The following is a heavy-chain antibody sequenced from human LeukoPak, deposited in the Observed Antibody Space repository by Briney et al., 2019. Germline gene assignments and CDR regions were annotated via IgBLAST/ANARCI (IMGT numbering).Heavy chain of an antibody. V-gene: IGHV4-59*01. CDR2: IYYSGTT. Sequence: SETLSLTCTVSGGSISNYYWCWIRQPPGKGLEWIGYIYYSGTTKYNPSLKSRVTISVDTSKNQLSLKLSSVTAADTTLYYCARDSSGYGGSYYFDLWGRGTLVTVSS. J-gene: IGHJ2*01. CDR1: GGSISNYY. CDR3: ARDSSGYGGSYYFDL. D-gene: IGHD4-23*01.